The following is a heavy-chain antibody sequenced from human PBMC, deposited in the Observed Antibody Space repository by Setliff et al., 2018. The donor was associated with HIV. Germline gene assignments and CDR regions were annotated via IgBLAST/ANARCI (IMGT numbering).Heavy chain of an antibody. J-gene: IGHJ6*02. Sequence: PGESLKISCKGSGYSFTSYWIGWVRQMPGKGLEWMGIIYPGDSDTRYSPSFQGQVTISADKSISTAYLQWSSLKASDTAMYYCARRGHYDSSGYPPGYHYGMDVWGQGTTVTVSS. CDR3: ARRGHYDSSGYPPGYHYGMDV. D-gene: IGHD3-22*01. CDR2: IYPGDSDT. CDR1: GYSFTSYW. V-gene: IGHV5-51*01.